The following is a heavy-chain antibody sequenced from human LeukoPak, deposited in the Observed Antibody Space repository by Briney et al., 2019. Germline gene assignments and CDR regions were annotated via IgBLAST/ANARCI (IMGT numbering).Heavy chain of an antibody. Sequence: SETLSLTCTVSGGSISSSSYYWGWIRQPPGKGLEWIGSIYYSGSTYYNPSLKSRVTISVYTSKNQFSLKLSSVTAADTAVYYCARGEDYGDLGWFDPWGQGTLVTVSS. CDR1: GGSISSSSYY. CDR3: ARGEDYGDLGWFDP. V-gene: IGHV4-39*01. CDR2: IYYSGST. J-gene: IGHJ5*02. D-gene: IGHD4-17*01.